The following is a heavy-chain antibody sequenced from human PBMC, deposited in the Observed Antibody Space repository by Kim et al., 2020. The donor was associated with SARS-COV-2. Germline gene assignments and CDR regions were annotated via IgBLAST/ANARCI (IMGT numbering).Heavy chain of an antibody. Sequence: GGSLRLSCAASGFTFDDYAMHWVRQAPGKGLEWVSGISWNSGSIGYADSVKGRFTISRDNAKNSLYLQMNSLRAEDTALYYCAKSRRHYYDSSVIDAFDIWGQGTMVTVSS. V-gene: IGHV3-9*01. D-gene: IGHD3-22*01. J-gene: IGHJ3*02. CDR1: GFTFDDYA. CDR2: ISWNSGSI. CDR3: AKSRRHYYDSSVIDAFDI.